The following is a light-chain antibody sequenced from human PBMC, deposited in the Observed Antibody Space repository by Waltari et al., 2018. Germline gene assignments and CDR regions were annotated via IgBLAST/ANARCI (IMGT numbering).Light chain of an antibody. J-gene: IGKJ3*01. Sequence: DIQMTQSPSSLSASVGDRVTTTCRASQSISSYLNWYQQKPGKAPKLLIYAASSLQSGVPSRFSGSGSGTDFTLTISSLQPEDFATYYCQQSYSPWAFGPGTKVDIK. V-gene: IGKV1-39*01. CDR3: QQSYSPWA. CDR1: QSISSY. CDR2: AAS.